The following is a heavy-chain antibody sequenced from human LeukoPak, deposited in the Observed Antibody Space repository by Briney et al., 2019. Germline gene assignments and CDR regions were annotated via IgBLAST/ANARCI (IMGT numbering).Heavy chain of an antibody. J-gene: IGHJ3*02. CDR1: GYTFTSYY. D-gene: IGHD3-9*01. V-gene: IGHV1-46*01. Sequence: GASVKVSCKASGYTFTSYYMHWVRQAPGQGLEWMGIINPSGGSTSYAQKFQGRVTMTRDMSTSTVYMELSSLRSEDTAVYYCAREEMGRYFDWAFSNGDAFDIWGQGTMVTVSS. CDR3: AREEMGRYFDWAFSNGDAFDI. CDR2: INPSGGST.